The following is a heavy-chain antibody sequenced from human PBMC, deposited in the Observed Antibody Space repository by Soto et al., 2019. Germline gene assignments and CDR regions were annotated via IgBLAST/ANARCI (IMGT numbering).Heavy chain of an antibody. J-gene: IGHJ5*02. CDR1: GGSISSYY. V-gene: IGHV4-59*01. Sequence: SETLSLTCTVSGGSISSYYWSWIRQPPGKGLEWIGYIYYSGSTNYNPSLKSRVTISVDTSKNQFSLKLSSATAADTAVYYCARVVRLDTVSNWFDPWGQGTLVTVSS. CDR2: IYYSGST. D-gene: IGHD5-18*01. CDR3: ARVVRLDTVSNWFDP.